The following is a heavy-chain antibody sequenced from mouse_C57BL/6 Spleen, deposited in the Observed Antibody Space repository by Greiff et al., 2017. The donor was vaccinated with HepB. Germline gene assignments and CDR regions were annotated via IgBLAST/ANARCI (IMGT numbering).Heavy chain of an antibody. V-gene: IGHV1-69*01. CDR1: GYTFTSYW. CDR2: IDPSDSYT. J-gene: IGHJ3*01. D-gene: IGHD2-4*01. Sequence: QVHVKQPGAELVMPGASVKLSCKASGYTFTSYWMHWVKQRPGQGLEWIGEIDPSDSYTNYNQKFKGKSTLTVDKSSSTAYMQLSSLTSEDSAVYYCARRDYDYDWFAYWGQGTLVTVSA. CDR3: ARRDYDYDWFAY.